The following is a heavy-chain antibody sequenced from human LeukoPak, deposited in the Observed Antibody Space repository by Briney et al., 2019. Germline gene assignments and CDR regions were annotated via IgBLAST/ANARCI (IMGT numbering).Heavy chain of an antibody. Sequence: PSETLSLTCTVSGGSISSSRYYWGWIRQPPGQGLEWIGSIYYSGSTYYNPSLKSRVTISVDTSKNQFSLKLSSVTAADTAVYYCARRDSSGAIDYWGQGTLVTVSS. V-gene: IGHV4-39*01. CDR1: GGSISSSRYY. CDR2: IYYSGST. CDR3: ARRDSSGAIDY. D-gene: IGHD3-22*01. J-gene: IGHJ4*02.